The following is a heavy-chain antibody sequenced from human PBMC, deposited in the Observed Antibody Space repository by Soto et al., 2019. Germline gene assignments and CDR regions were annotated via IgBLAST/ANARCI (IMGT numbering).Heavy chain of an antibody. CDR3: ARDRIQLRLGKYSFNGMDV. Sequence: QVQLVQSGAEMRKPGSSLRVSCKASGGTFSDYAFSWVRQAPGQGLEWMGGIVPRFGSPNYAQKFGGRVTINADTSSSTVYMALSSLRFADTAVYFCARDRIQLRLGKYSFNGMDVWGQGTTIIVSS. J-gene: IGHJ6*02. CDR2: IVPRFGSP. D-gene: IGHD3-16*01. CDR1: GGTFSDYA. V-gene: IGHV1-69*06.